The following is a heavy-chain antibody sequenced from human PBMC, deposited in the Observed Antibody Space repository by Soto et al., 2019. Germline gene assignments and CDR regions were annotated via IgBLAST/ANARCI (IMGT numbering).Heavy chain of an antibody. CDR1: GSSISSSSYY. D-gene: IGHD6-13*01. CDR3: ARLYSSSWYGDY. J-gene: IGHJ4*02. V-gene: IGHV4-39*01. CDR2: IYYSGST. Sequence: QLQLQESGPGLVKPSETLSLTCTVSGSSISSSSYYWGWIRQPPGKGLEWIGSIYYSGSTYYNPSLKSRVTISVDTSKNQFSLKLSSVTAADTAVYYCARLYSSSWYGDYWGQGTLVTVSS.